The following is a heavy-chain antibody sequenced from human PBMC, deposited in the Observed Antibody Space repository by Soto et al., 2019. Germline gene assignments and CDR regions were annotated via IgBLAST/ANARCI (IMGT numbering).Heavy chain of an antibody. CDR1: GFTFSSYG. V-gene: IGHV3-30*18. D-gene: IGHD3-10*01. CDR2: ISYDGSNK. Sequence: QVQLVESGGGVVQPGRSLRLSCAASGFTFSSYGMHWVRQAPGKGLEWVAVISYDGSNKYYADSVKGRFTISRDNSKNTLYLQMNSLRAEDTAVYYCAKEGVGGISQTGWFGAPGRYYGMDVWGQGTTVTVSS. J-gene: IGHJ6*02. CDR3: AKEGVGGISQTGWFGAPGRYYGMDV.